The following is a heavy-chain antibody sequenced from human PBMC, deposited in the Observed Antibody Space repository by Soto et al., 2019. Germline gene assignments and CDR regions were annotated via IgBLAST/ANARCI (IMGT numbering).Heavy chain of an antibody. D-gene: IGHD3-22*01. CDR3: GGGGSIEVATGRPRPV. V-gene: IGHV4-59*03. J-gene: IGHJ6*01. CDR2: ICNSGTT. CDR1: GGSIRSYC. Sequence: QVQLQESGPTLVKPSETLSLTCTVSGGSIRSYCWTWIRQPPGEGLEWIGCICNSGTTNYNPSLRRRVAIAMNTPKTKSPSRRSSVPVADTAFNSGGGGGSIEVATGRPRPVW.